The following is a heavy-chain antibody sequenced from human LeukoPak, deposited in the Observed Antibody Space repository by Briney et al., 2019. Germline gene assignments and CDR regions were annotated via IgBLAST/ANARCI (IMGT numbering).Heavy chain of an antibody. V-gene: IGHV1-2*02. CDR1: GYTFTGYY. CDR3: ARDKSSTVTTWGGFDP. CDR2: INPNSGGT. D-gene: IGHD4-17*01. Sequence: ASVKVSCKASGYTFTGYYMHWVRQAPGQGLEWMGWINPNSGGTNYAQKFQGRVTMTRDTSISTAYMELSRLRSDDTAVYYCARDKSSTVTTWGGFDPWGQGTLVTVSS. J-gene: IGHJ5*02.